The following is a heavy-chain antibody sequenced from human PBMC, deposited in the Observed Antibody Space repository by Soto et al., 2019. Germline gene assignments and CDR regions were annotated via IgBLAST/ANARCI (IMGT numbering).Heavy chain of an antibody. CDR3: ARDGDSSSRTVFDY. CDR2: IKEDGSEK. J-gene: IGHJ4*02. CDR1: GFAFTSYR. D-gene: IGHD6-13*01. V-gene: IGHV3-7*04. Sequence: GGSLRLSCAASGFAFTSYRMSWVRQAPGKGLEWLAHIKEDGSEKYLVDSVKGRFTMSRDNAKNSVYLQMNSLRAEDTAVYYCARDGDSSSRTVFDYWGQGTLVTVSS.